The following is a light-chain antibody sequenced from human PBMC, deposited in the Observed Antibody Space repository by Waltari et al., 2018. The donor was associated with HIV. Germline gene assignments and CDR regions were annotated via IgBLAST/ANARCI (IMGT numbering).Light chain of an antibody. CDR3: QQYNNWWT. CDR1: QSVRSN. CDR2: DAS. V-gene: IGKV3-15*01. J-gene: IGKJ1*01. Sequence: EIVMTQSPATLSVSPGERATLSCRASQSVRSNLAWYQQKPGQAPRLLIYDASTRATGIPARFNGSGSGTEFSLTISSLQSEDFALYYCQQYNNWWTFGQGTKVEIK.